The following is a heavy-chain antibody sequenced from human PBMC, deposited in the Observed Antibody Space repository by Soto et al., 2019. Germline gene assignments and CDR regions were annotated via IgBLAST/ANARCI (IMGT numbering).Heavy chain of an antibody. CDR3: ARGGGGSCYLGCWFDP. D-gene: IGHD2-15*01. CDR2: INHSGST. V-gene: IGHV4-34*01. Sequence: QVQLQQWGAGLLKPSETLSLTCAVYGGSFSGYYWSWIRQPPGKGLEWIGEINHSGSTNYNPSLKSRVTISVDTSKNQFSLKLSSVTAADTAAYYCARGGGGSCYLGCWFDPWGQGTLVTVSS. CDR1: GGSFSGYY. J-gene: IGHJ5*02.